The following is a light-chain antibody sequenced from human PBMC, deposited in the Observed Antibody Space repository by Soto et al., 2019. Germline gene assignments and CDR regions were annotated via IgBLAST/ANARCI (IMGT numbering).Light chain of an antibody. CDR3: QQPGT. CDR2: GAS. Sequence: EIVLTQSPGTLSLSPGERATLSCRASQSVSSSYLAWYQQTPGQAPRLLIYGASSRATGIPDRFSGSGSGTDFTLTISRLEPEDFAVYYCQQPGTFGGGTKVEIK. V-gene: IGKV3-20*01. CDR1: QSVSSSY. J-gene: IGKJ4*01.